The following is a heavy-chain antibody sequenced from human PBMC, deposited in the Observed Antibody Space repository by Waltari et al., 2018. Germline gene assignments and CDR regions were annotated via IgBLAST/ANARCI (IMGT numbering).Heavy chain of an antibody. CDR1: GFTFSSYG. D-gene: IGHD2-15*01. Sequence: QVQLVESGGGVVQPGRSLRLSCAASGFTFSSYGMHWFRQAPVKGLEWVAVISYDGSNKYYADSVKGRFTISRDNSKNTLYLQMNSLRAEDTAVYYCAKSRLYCSGGSCYPDAFDIWGQGTMVTVSS. CDR2: ISYDGSNK. CDR3: AKSRLYCSGGSCYPDAFDI. J-gene: IGHJ3*02. V-gene: IGHV3-30*18.